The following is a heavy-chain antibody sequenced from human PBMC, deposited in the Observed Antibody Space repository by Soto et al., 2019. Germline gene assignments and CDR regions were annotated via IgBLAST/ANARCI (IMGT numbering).Heavy chain of an antibody. CDR1: GYMFTTYG. Sequence: QVQLVQSGGEVKKPGASVEVSCRTSGYMFTTYGMSWVRQAPGQGLEWMAWISAYNGNKKYAQKFQGRVTMTTDTSTSTVSMELRNPTSHDTGTYFCARTGGGMAARPLEYWGQGTLVTVSS. J-gene: IGHJ4*02. CDR3: ARTGGGMAARPLEY. V-gene: IGHV1-18*04. CDR2: ISAYNGNK. D-gene: IGHD6-6*01.